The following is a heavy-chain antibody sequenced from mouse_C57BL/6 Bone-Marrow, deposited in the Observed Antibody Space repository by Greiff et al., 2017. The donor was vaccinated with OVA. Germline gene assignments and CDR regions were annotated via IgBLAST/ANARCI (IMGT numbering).Heavy chain of an antibody. Sequence: QVQLQQSGAELVRPGASVTLSCKASGYTFTDYEMHWVKQTPGHGLEWIGAIDPETGGTGYNQKFKGKAILTADKSSSTAYMELRSLTSEDSAVYSGTSGYSSYYAMDYWGQGTSVTVSS. CDR2: IDPETGGT. J-gene: IGHJ4*01. CDR3: TSGYSSYYAMDY. D-gene: IGHD2-5*01. CDR1: GYTFTDYE. V-gene: IGHV1-15*01.